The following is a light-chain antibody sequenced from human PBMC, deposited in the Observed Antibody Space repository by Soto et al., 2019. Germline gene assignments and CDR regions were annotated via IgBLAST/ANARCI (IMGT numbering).Light chain of an antibody. Sequence: EIVLTQSPGTLSLSPGERATLSCRASQSVSSSYLAWYQQKPGQAPRLLIYGASSRATGIPDRFRGSGSGTDFTLTSSRLDHEDFAVYYCQQYVSSPRVTFGVGTKVEIK. J-gene: IGKJ4*01. CDR1: QSVSSSY. CDR2: GAS. V-gene: IGKV3-20*01. CDR3: QQYVSSPRVT.